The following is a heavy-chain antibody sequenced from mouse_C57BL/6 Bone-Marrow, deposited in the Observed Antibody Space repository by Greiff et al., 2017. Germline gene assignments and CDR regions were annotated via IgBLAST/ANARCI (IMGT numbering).Heavy chain of an antibody. J-gene: IGHJ1*03. V-gene: IGHV1-69*01. CDR3: ARGILRWYFDV. CDR1: GYTFTSYW. CDR2: IDPSDSYT. Sequence: QVQLQQPGAELVMPGASVKLSCKASGYTFTSYWMHWVKQRPGQGLEWIGEIDPSDSYTNYNQKFKGKSTLTVDKSSSTAYMQLSSLTSEDSAVYYCARGILRWYFDVWGTGTTVTVSS. D-gene: IGHD1-1*01.